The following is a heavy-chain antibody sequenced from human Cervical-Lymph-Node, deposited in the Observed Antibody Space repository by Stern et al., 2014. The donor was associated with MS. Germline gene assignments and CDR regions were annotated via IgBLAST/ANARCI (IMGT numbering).Heavy chain of an antibody. Sequence: VQLEESGGGVVQPGRSLRLSCAASGFTFSSYAMHWVRQAPGKGLEWGAVISYDGSNKYYADSVKGRFTISRDNSKNTLYLQMNSLRAEDTAVYYCARDLYRGYSYGIDYWGQGTLVTVSS. J-gene: IGHJ4*02. CDR2: ISYDGSNK. CDR3: ARDLYRGYSYGIDY. V-gene: IGHV3-30*01. CDR1: GFTFSSYA. D-gene: IGHD5-18*01.